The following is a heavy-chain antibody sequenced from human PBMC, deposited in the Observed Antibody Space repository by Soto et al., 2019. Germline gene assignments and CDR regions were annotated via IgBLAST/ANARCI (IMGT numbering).Heavy chain of an antibody. CDR1: GYTFTGYY. D-gene: IGHD3-3*01. CDR3: ARSQYDFWSGYSNYYFDY. J-gene: IGHJ4*02. Sequence: GASVKVSCKVSGYTFTGYYLHWARQAPGQGLEWMGWINPDNGAANYAQQFQGRVTMTRDTSISTVYLEFSSLRSDDTAVYYCARSQYDFWSGYSNYYFDYWGQGTLVTVSS. V-gene: IGHV1-2*02. CDR2: INPDNGAA.